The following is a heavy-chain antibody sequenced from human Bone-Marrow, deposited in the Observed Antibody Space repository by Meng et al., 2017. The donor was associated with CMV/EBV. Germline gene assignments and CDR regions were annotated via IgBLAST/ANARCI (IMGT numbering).Heavy chain of an antibody. CDR3: ARDLTTGRSYDAFDI. D-gene: IGHD1-1*01. Sequence: SVKVSCKASGGTFSSYAISWVRQAPGQGLEWMGGIIPIFGTANYVQKFQGRVTITTDESTSTAYMELSSLRSEDTAVYYCARDLTTGRSYDAFDIWGQGTMVTVSS. J-gene: IGHJ3*02. CDR1: GGTFSSYA. V-gene: IGHV1-69*05. CDR2: IIPIFGTA.